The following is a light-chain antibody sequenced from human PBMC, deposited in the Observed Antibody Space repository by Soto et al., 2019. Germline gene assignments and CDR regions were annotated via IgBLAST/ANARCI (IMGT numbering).Light chain of an antibody. CDR1: QSVSSN. Sequence: EIVMTQSPATLSLSPGERATLSCRASQSVSSNLAWYQQKPGQAPRLLIYGASTRATGIPARFSGSGSGTEFTLTISSMQSEDFAVYYCQQYGGSPRTVGQGTKVEIK. CDR2: GAS. CDR3: QQYGGSPRT. J-gene: IGKJ1*01. V-gene: IGKV3D-15*01.